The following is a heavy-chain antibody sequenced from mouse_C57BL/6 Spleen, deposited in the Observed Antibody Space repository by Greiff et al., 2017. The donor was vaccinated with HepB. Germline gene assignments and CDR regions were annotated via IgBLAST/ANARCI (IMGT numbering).Heavy chain of an antibody. V-gene: IGHV5-9*01. CDR2: ISGGGGNT. CDR1: GFTFSSYT. J-gene: IGHJ3*01. Sequence: EVQLVESGGGLVKPGGSLKLSCAASGFTFSSYTMSWVRQTPEKRLEWVATISGGGGNTYYPDSVKGRFTISRDNAKNTLYLQMSSLRSEDTALYYCARKEGYWGWFAYWGQGTLVTVSA. D-gene: IGHD4-1*01. CDR3: ARKEGYWGWFAY.